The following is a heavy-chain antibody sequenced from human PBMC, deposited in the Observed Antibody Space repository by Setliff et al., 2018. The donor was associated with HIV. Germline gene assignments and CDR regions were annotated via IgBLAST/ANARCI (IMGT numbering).Heavy chain of an antibody. CDR3: ARETYYGSGSYLATEYYYYDMDV. J-gene: IGHJ6*03. CDR1: GCTFSSFS. D-gene: IGHD3-10*01. Sequence: SVKVSCKASGCTFSSFSISWVRQAPGQGLEWMGGIIPIFGTANYAQKFQGRVTITTDESTTTAYMELRSLRSEDTAVYYCARETYYGSGSYLATEYYYYDMDVWGKGTTVTVSS. V-gene: IGHV1-69*05. CDR2: IIPIFGTA.